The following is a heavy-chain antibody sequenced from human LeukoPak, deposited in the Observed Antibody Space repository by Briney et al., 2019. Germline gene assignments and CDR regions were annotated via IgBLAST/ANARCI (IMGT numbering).Heavy chain of an antibody. CDR2: IDPSDSYT. D-gene: IGHD2-15*01. CDR3: ARLYCSGGSCYSPNFDY. Sequence: AGESLKISCKGSGYSFTSYWISWVRQLPGKGLEWMGRIDPSDSYTNYSPSSQGHVTISADKSISTAYLQWSSLKASDTAMYYCARLYCSGGSCYSPNFDYWGQGTLVTVSS. V-gene: IGHV5-10-1*01. CDR1: GYSFTSYW. J-gene: IGHJ4*02.